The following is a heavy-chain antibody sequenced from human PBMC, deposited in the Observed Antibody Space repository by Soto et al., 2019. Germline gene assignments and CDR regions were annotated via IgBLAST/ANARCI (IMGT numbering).Heavy chain of an antibody. J-gene: IGHJ3*02. V-gene: IGHV3-23*01. CDR1: GFTFSSYA. CDR2: ISGSGGST. D-gene: IGHD3-16*02. CDR3: AKDDAMITFGGVIARPDAFDI. Sequence: GGSLRLSCAASGFTFSSYAMSWVRQAPGKGLEWVSAISGSGGSTYYADSVKGRFTISRDNSKNTLYLQMNSLRAEDTAVYYCAKDDAMITFGGVIARPDAFDIWGQGTMVTVSS.